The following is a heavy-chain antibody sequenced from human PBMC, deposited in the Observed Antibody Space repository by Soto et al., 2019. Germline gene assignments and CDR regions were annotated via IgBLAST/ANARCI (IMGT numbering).Heavy chain of an antibody. D-gene: IGHD3-16*02. CDR2: IIPIFGTA. Sequence: WASVKVSCKVSGGTFSSYAISWVRQAPGQGLEWMGGIIPIFGTANYAQKFQGRVTITADKSTSTAYMELSSLRSEDTAVYYCARGYYDYVWGSYRYSLDYWGQGTLVTVSS. CDR3: ARGYYDYVWGSYRYSLDY. CDR1: GGTFSSYA. V-gene: IGHV1-69*06. J-gene: IGHJ4*02.